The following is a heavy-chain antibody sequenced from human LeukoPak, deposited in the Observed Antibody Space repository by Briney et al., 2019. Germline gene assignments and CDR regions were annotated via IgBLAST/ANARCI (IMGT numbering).Heavy chain of an antibody. J-gene: IGHJ6*03. Sequence: ASVKVSCKASGYTFTSYAMNWVRQAPGQGLEWMGWINTNTGNPTYAQGFTGRFVFSLDTSVSTAYLQISSLKAEDTAVYYCARVARTYYYYYMDVWGKGTTVTVSS. V-gene: IGHV7-4-1*02. D-gene: IGHD5-12*01. CDR1: GYTFTSYA. CDR3: ARVARTYYYYYMDV. CDR2: INTNTGNP.